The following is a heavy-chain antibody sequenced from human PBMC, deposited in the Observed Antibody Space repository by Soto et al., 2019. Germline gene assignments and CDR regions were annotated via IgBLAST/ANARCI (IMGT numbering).Heavy chain of an antibody. Sequence: QVQLQESGPGLVKPSQTLSLTCTVSGGSISSGGYYWSWIRPHPGKGLEWIGYIYYSGSTYYNPYLKRRVTISVDTSKNQFSLKLSSGTAADTAVYYCARVGGSTWFDPWGQGTLVTVSS. J-gene: IGHJ5*02. CDR1: GGSISSGGYY. CDR3: ARVGGSTWFDP. V-gene: IGHV4-31*03. CDR2: IYYSGST. D-gene: IGHD2-15*01.